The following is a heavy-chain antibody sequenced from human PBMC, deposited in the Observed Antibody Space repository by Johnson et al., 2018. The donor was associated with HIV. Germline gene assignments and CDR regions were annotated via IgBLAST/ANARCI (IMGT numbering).Heavy chain of an antibody. CDR2: ISYDGNNK. D-gene: IGHD5-12*01. Sequence: QVQLVESGGGAVQPGRSLRLSCAASGFTFSNYAIHWVRQPPGKGLEWVAVISYDGNNKYYADSVKGRFTISRDNSKNTLYLQMNSLRAEDTAVYHCAKRLQGGYDAFDIWGQGTMVTVSS. CDR3: AKRLQGGYDAFDI. CDR1: GFTFSNYA. V-gene: IGHV3-30-3*02. J-gene: IGHJ3*02.